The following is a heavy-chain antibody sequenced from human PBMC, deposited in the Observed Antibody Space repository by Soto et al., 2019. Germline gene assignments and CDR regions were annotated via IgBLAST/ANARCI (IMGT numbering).Heavy chain of an antibody. CDR3: SSFVQAGTVDY. CDR2: IYYSGST. V-gene: IGHV4-30-4*01. CDR1: GGSISSGDYY. D-gene: IGHD6-13*01. J-gene: IGHJ4*02. Sequence: SETLSLTCTVSGGSISSGDYYWSWIRQPPGKGLEWIGYIYYSGSTYYNPSLQSRVTISVDTSKNQFSLKLSSVTAADTAVYYCSSFVQAGTVDYWGQGTLVTVSA.